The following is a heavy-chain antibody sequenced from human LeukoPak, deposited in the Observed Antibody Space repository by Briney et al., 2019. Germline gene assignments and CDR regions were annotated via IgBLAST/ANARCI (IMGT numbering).Heavy chain of an antibody. Sequence: SETLSLTCTVSGGSVSSDNYSWGWIRQPPEKGLEWIGEINHSGSTNYNPSLKSRVTISVDTSKNQFSLKLSSVTAADTAVYYCARGRRFLRYFSYYGMDVWGQGTTVTVSS. CDR2: INHSGST. CDR1: GGSVSSDNYS. J-gene: IGHJ6*02. CDR3: ARGRRFLRYFSYYGMDV. V-gene: IGHV4-39*07. D-gene: IGHD3-9*01.